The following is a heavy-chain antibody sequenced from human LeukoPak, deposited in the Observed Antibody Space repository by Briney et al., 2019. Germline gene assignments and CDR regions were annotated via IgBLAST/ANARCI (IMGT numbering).Heavy chain of an antibody. CDR1: GGSISSSSYY. CDR3: ARGITIFGVVIRFDP. V-gene: IGHV4-61*01. D-gene: IGHD3-3*01. J-gene: IGHJ5*02. Sequence: SETLSLTCTVSGGSISSSSYYWSWIRQPPGKGLEWIGYIYYSGSTNYNPSLKSRVTISVDTSKNQFSLKLSSVTAADTAVYYCARGITIFGVVIRFDPWGQGTLVTVSS. CDR2: IYYSGST.